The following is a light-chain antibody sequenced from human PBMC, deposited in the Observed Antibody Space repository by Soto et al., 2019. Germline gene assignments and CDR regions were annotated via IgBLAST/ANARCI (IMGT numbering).Light chain of an antibody. V-gene: IGLV1-40*01. J-gene: IGLJ1*01. CDR2: GNS. Sequence: QPVLTQPPSVSGAPGQRVTISCTGSSSNIGAGYDVHWYQQFPGTAPKLLIYGNSNRPSGVPDRFSGSKSGTSASLAITGLQAEDEADYYCQSYDSSLRDYVFGTGTKLTVL. CDR3: QSYDSSLRDYV. CDR1: SSNIGAGYD.